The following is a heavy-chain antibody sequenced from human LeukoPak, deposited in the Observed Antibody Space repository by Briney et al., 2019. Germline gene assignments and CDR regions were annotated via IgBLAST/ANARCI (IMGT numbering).Heavy chain of an antibody. CDR1: GFTFSSYS. Sequence: GGSLRLSCAASGFTFSSYSMNWVRQAPGKGLEWVSSISSSSSYIYYVDSVKGRFTISRDNAKNSLYLQMNSLRAEDTAVYYCARDQATTIFGVVSQSYYYYGMDVWGQGTTVTVSS. CDR2: ISSSSSYI. V-gene: IGHV3-21*01. D-gene: IGHD3-3*01. CDR3: ARDQATTIFGVVSQSYYYYGMDV. J-gene: IGHJ6*02.